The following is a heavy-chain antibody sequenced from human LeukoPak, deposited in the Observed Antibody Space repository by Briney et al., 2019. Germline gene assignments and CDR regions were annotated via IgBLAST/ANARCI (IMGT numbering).Heavy chain of an antibody. CDR1: RFTFKTSW. V-gene: IGHV3-23*01. D-gene: IGHD3-10*01. Sequence: PGGSLRLSCTASRFTFKTSWMSWVRQAPGKGLEWVSAISSSGGTTYYSDSVKGRFTISRDNSKNTLYLQMNSLRAEDMAVYYCAKVAHYYGSGSYYEYYFDYWGQGTLVTVSS. J-gene: IGHJ4*02. CDR2: ISSSGGTT. CDR3: AKVAHYYGSGSYYEYYFDY.